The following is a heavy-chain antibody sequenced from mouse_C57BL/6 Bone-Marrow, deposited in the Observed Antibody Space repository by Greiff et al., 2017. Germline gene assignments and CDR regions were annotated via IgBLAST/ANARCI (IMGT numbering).Heavy chain of an antibody. CDR3: ARGGTMITRGGYYAMDY. V-gene: IGHV1-72*01. D-gene: IGHD2-4*01. CDR1: GYTFTSYW. Sequence: QVQLQQPGAELVKPGASVKLSCKASGYTFTSYWMHWVKQRPGRGLEWIGRIDPNSGGTKYNEKFKSKATLTVDKPSSTAYMQLSSLTSEDSAVYYCARGGTMITRGGYYAMDYWGQGTSVTVSS. J-gene: IGHJ4*01. CDR2: IDPNSGGT.